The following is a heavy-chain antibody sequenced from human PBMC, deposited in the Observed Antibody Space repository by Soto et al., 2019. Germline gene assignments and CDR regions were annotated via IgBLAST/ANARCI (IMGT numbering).Heavy chain of an antibody. D-gene: IGHD4-17*01. CDR1: GGSVSSGSFY. CDR3: ARWSLVTTVIGGNYYGMDV. V-gene: IGHV4-61*01. Sequence: PSETLSLTCTVSGGSVSSGSFYWSWIRQPPGKGLEWIGYIYYSGSTSYNPSLKSPVTISVDTSKNQFSLKLTSVTAADTAVYYCARWSLVTTVIGGNYYGMDVWGQGTTVTVSS. CDR2: IYYSGST. J-gene: IGHJ6*02.